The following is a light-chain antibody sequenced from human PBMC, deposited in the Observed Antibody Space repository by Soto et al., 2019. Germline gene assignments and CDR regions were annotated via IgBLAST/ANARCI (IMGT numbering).Light chain of an antibody. CDR1: SSDVGGYEY. Sequence: QSALTQPASVSGSAGQSITISCTGTSSDVGGYEYVSWYQQYPGRAPKLMIYEVSNRPSGVSSRFSGSKSGNTASLTISGLQAVDEADYYCSSYTSSSTLLFGTGTKVTVL. CDR2: EVS. V-gene: IGLV2-14*01. CDR3: SSYTSSSTLL. J-gene: IGLJ1*01.